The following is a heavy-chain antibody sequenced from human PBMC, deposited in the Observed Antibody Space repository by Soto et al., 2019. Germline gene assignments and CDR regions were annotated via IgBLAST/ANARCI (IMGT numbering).Heavy chain of an antibody. Sequence: ASVKVSCKASGYTFTSYGISWVRQAPGQGLEWMGWISAYNGNTNYAQKLQGRVTMTTDTSTSTAYMELRSLRSDDTAVYYCSRERYFDWTTADYYGMDVWGQGNTVTVPS. D-gene: IGHD3-9*01. V-gene: IGHV1-18*01. CDR1: GYTFTSYG. J-gene: IGHJ6*02. CDR3: SRERYFDWTTADYYGMDV. CDR2: ISAYNGNT.